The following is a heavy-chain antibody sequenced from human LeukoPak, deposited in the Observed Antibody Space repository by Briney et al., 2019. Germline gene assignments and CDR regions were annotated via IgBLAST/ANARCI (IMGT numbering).Heavy chain of an antibody. D-gene: IGHD6-6*01. CDR3: VGTIASRGSEY. CDR2: LPPDELGI. Sequence: GESLRLSCAASGFTFTNYWMHWVRQAPGMGLVWVSRLPPDELGIIYADSVKGRFTVPRDNAKNTVYLQMNNLRVDDTAMYYCVGTIASRGSEYWGQGALVTVSS. J-gene: IGHJ4*02. V-gene: IGHV3-74*01. CDR1: GFTFTNYW.